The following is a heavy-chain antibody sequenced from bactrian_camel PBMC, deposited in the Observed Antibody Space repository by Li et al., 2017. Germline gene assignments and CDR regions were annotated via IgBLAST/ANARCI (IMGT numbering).Heavy chain of an antibody. CDR1: GYTYSSHC. V-gene: IGHV3S1*01. J-gene: IGHJ4*01. D-gene: IGHD2*01. Sequence: HVQLVESGGGSVQAGGSLRLSCAASGYTYSSHCMAWFRQAPGKEREGVAAIYTSIVSTYYADSVKGRFTISRDNDKIIMYLQLNSLKTEDMAMYYCAKASYGGSSYNYWGQGTQVTVS. CDR3: AKASYGGSSYNY. CDR2: IYTSIVST.